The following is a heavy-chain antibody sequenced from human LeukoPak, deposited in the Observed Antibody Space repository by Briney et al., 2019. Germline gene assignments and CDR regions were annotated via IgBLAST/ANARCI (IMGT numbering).Heavy chain of an antibody. CDR2: ISSSGSTI. CDR1: GFTFSDYY. CDR3: ARVDPYGDYYFDY. D-gene: IGHD4-17*01. Sequence: GGSLRLSCAASGFTFSDYYMSWIRQAPGKGLEWVLYISSSGSTIYYADSVKGRFTISRDNAKNSLYLQMNSLRAEDTAVYYCARVDPYGDYYFDYWGQGTLVTVSS. V-gene: IGHV3-11*01. J-gene: IGHJ4*02.